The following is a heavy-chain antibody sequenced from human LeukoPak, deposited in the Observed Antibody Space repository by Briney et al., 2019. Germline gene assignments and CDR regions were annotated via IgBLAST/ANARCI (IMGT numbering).Heavy chain of an antibody. V-gene: IGHV4-34*01. CDR3: ARGMLGWDYYYYGRR. D-gene: IGHD1-26*01. CDR2: INHSGST. Sequence: SETLSLTCAVYGGSFSGYYWSWIRQPPGKGLEWIGEINHSGSTNYNPSLKSRVTISVDTSKNQFSLKLSSVTAADTAVYYCARGMLGWDYYYYGRRLGPRDHGHRLL. CDR1: GGSFSGYY. J-gene: IGHJ6*02.